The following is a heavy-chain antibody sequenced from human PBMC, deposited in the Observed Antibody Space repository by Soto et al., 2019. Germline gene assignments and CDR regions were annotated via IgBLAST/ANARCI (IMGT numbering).Heavy chain of an antibody. V-gene: IGHV4-34*01. Sequence: PSETLSLTCAVYGGSFSGYYWSWIRQPPGKGLEWIGEINHSGSTNYNPSLKSRVTISVDTSKNQFSLKLSSVTAADTAVYYCARFGYGDLSYWGQGTLVTVS. J-gene: IGHJ4*02. CDR2: INHSGST. CDR1: GGSFSGYY. D-gene: IGHD5-12*01. CDR3: ARFGYGDLSY.